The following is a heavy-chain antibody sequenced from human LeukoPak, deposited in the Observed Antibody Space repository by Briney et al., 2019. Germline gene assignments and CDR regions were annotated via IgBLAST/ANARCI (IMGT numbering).Heavy chain of an antibody. J-gene: IGHJ4*02. CDR3: ATRGYNQDYYFDY. V-gene: IGHV3-7*01. CDR2: IKQDGREK. CDR1: GFTFSSYS. Sequence: GRSLRLSCAASGFTFSSYSMNWVRQAPGKGLEWVANIKQDGREKYYVDSVKGRFTISRDNAKNSLYLQMNSLRAEDTAVYYCATRGYNQDYYFDYWGQGTLVTVSS. D-gene: IGHD5-24*01.